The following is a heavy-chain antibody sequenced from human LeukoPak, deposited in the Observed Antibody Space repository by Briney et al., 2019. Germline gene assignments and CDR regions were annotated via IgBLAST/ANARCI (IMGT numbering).Heavy chain of an antibody. CDR1: GFTFGGYT. J-gene: IGHJ4*02. CDR3: ARVSIFGVVIANDY. Sequence: GGSLRLSCAASGFTFGGYTMSWVRQAPGKGLQWVSTSTSGGDYMYYADPVKGRFTISRDDSKNSLSLHMNSLRAEDTAVSYCARVSIFGVVIANDYWGQGPVVTVSS. D-gene: IGHD3-16*02. CDR2: STSGGDYM. V-gene: IGHV3-21*01.